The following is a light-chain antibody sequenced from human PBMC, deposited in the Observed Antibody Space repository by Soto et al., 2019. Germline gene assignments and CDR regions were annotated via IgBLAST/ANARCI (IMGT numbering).Light chain of an antibody. V-gene: IGLV2-8*01. Sequence: QSALTQPPSASGSRGQSVTISCTGTSVDINYVSWFQQHPGKAPKLIICEVTKRPSGVPDRFSGSKSGNTASLTVSGLQDDDDADYYCGPYAGGDLWVFGGGTKPTVL. CDR3: GPYAGGDLWV. CDR1: SVDINY. CDR2: EVT. J-gene: IGLJ3*02.